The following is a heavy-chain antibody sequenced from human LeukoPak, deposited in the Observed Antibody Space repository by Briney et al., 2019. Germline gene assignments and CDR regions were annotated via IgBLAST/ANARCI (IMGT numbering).Heavy chain of an antibody. D-gene: IGHD3-22*01. CDR1: GFTFSSYS. CDR3: ARVQVYYDSSGYYPVFDY. J-gene: IGHJ4*02. CDR2: ISSSSSYI. V-gene: IGHV3-21*01. Sequence: PGGSLRLSCAASGFTFSSYSMNWVRQAPGKGLEWVSSISSSSSYIYYADSVKGRFTISRDNAKNSLYLQMNSLRAEDTAVYYCARVQVYYDSSGYYPVFDYWGQGTLVTVSS.